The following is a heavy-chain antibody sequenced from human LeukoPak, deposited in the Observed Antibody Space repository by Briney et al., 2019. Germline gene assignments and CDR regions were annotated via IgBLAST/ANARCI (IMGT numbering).Heavy chain of an antibody. CDR3: AKDPRAIVVVTAIDY. CDR1: GFTFSSYA. CDR2: ISGSGGST. V-gene: IGHV3-23*01. Sequence: GSLRLSCAASGFTFSSYAMSWVRQAPGKGLERVSAISGSGGSTYYADSVKGRFTISRDNSKNTLYLQMNSLRAEDTAVYYCAKDPRAIVVVTAIDYWGQGTLVTVSS. D-gene: IGHD2-21*02. J-gene: IGHJ4*02.